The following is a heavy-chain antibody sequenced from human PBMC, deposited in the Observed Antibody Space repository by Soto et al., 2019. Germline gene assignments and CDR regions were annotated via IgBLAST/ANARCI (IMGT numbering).Heavy chain of an antibody. V-gene: IGHV1-69*02. CDR2: IIPILGET. J-gene: IGHJ6*02. CDR1: GTIFSSYT. D-gene: IGHD1-26*01. Sequence: QVQLVQSGAEAKKPGSSVMVSCKASGTIFSSYTISWVRQAPGQGLGGMGRIIPILGETNSAKKFQGGVTLTADKSTNTAYMELNSLRLEDTALYYCARGLVGSMDDWGQGTTVTVSS. CDR3: ARGLVGSMDD.